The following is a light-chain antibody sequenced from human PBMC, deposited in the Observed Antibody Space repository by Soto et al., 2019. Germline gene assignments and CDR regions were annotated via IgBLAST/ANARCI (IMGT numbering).Light chain of an antibody. CDR3: QQYGRSPIT. J-gene: IGKJ5*01. Sequence: EVVLTPSPYTFSLSXVERATLSXXXSQNFGSSYLAWYQQKRGQAPRFLIYGASSRATGIPDRFSGSGSGTDFTLTISRLEPEDFAVYYCQQYGRSPITFGQGTRLENK. CDR1: QNFGSSY. V-gene: IGKV3-20*01. CDR2: GAS.